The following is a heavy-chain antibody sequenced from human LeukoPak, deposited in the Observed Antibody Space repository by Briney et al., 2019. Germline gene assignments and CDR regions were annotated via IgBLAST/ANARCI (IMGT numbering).Heavy chain of an antibody. CDR2: INHSGST. CDR1: GGSFSDYY. D-gene: IGHD4-17*01. Sequence: KPSETLSLTCAVYGGSFSDYYWTWIRQSPGKGLEWIGEINHSGSTNYNPSLKSRVTISVDTSKNQFSLKLSSVTAADTAVYYCARDSYGDYYFDYWGQGTLVTVSS. J-gene: IGHJ4*02. V-gene: IGHV4-34*01. CDR3: ARDSYGDYYFDY.